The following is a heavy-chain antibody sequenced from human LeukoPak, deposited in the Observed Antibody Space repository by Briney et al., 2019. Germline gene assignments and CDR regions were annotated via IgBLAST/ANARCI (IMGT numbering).Heavy chain of an antibody. J-gene: IGHJ4*02. D-gene: IGHD5-18*01. CDR2: INPNSGGT. CDR3: AASGYSYGGDYFDY. CDR1: GYTFTGNY. Sequence: GASVKVSCKASGYTFTGNYMHWVRQAPGQGLEWMGWINPNSGGTNYAQKFQERVTITRDMSTSTAYMELSSLRSEDTAVYYCAASGYSYGGDYFDYWGQGTLVTVSS. V-gene: IGHV1-2*02.